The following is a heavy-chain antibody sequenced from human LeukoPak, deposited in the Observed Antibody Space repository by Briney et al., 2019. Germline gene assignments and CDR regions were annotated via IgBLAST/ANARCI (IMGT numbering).Heavy chain of an antibody. D-gene: IGHD2-2*01. CDR1: GYTFTSYD. J-gene: IGHJ5*02. CDR3: ARAFEYQQTLYNWFDP. V-gene: IGHV1-8*03. CDR2: MNPNSGNT. Sequence: ASVKVSCKASGYTFTSYDINWVRQAAGQGLEWMGWMNPNSGNTGYAQKFQGRVTITADESTSTAYMELSSLRSEDTAVYYCARAFEYQQTLYNWFDPWGQGTLVTVSS.